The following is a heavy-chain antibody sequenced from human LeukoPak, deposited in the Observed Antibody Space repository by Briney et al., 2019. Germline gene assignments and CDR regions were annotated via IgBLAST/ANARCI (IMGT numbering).Heavy chain of an antibody. CDR3: ARDAIERGSSSWYGDY. D-gene: IGHD6-13*01. CDR2: FSPYNGNT. CDR1: GYTFTSYN. V-gene: IGHV1-18*01. Sequence: ASVKVSCRASGYTFTSYNINWLRQAAGQGPEWMGWFSPYNGNTNYAQKLQGRVTMTTDTSTTTAYMELRSLRSDDTAVYYCARDAIERGSSSWYGDYWGQGTLVTVSS. J-gene: IGHJ4*02.